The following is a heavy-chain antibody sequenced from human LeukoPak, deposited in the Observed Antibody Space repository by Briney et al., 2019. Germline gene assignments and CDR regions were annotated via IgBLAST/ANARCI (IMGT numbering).Heavy chain of an antibody. CDR1: GFTFSSYW. CDR2: IKQDGSEK. D-gene: IGHD6-19*01. CDR3: ARLSSGWYGDFDY. V-gene: IGHV3-7*03. Sequence: GGSMRLSCAASGFTFSSYWMSWVRQAPGKGLEWVANIKQDGSEKYYVDSVKGRFTISRDNAQNSLHLQMNSLRAEDTAVYYCARLSSGWYGDFDYWGQGTLVTVSS. J-gene: IGHJ4*02.